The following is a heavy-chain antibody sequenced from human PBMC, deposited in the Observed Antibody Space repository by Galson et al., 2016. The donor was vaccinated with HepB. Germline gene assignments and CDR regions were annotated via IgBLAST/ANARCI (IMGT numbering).Heavy chain of an antibody. D-gene: IGHD3-16*01. V-gene: IGHV3-66*01. Sequence: SLRLSCAASGFTVSSNYMNWVRQAPGKGLDWVSGINSGGGTYYADSVKGRFTVSRDNSKNTVYLQMNSLRADDTAVYYCGRDRGGGGGFGENWGQGALVTVSS. J-gene: IGHJ4*02. CDR1: GFTVSSNY. CDR3: GRDRGGGGGFGEN. CDR2: INSGGGT.